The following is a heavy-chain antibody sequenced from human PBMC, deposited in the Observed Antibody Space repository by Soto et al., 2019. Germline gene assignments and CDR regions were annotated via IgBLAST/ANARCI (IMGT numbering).Heavy chain of an antibody. CDR2: INHSGST. CDR1: GGSFSGYY. Sequence: SETLSLTCAVYGGSFSGYYWSWTRQPPGKGLEWIGEINHSGSTNYNPSLKSRVTISVDTSKNQFSLELSSVTAADTAVYYCARAVDYWGQGTLVTVSS. J-gene: IGHJ4*02. CDR3: ARAVDY. V-gene: IGHV4-34*01.